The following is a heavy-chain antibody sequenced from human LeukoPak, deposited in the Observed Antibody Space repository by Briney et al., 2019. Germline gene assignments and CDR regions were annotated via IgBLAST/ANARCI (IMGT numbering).Heavy chain of an antibody. J-gene: IGHJ3*02. D-gene: IGHD1-26*01. Sequence: PSETLSLTCTVSGGSISSYYWGWIRQPPGKGLEWIGSIYYSGSTYYNPSLKSRVTISVDTSKNQFSLKLSSVTAADTAVYYCARHGMGATRDDAFDIWGQGTMVTVSS. CDR1: GGSISSYY. CDR2: IYYSGST. V-gene: IGHV4-39*01. CDR3: ARHGMGATRDDAFDI.